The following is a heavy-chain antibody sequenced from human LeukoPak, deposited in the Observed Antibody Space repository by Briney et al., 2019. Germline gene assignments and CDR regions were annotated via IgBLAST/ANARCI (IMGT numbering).Heavy chain of an antibody. D-gene: IGHD3-10*01. V-gene: IGHV3-23*01. J-gene: IGHJ4*02. Sequence: PGGSLRLSCAASGFTFSSYAMSWVRQAPGKGLEWVSSITNSDAHTHYADSVKGRFTISRDNSKSTLCLQMNSLRAEDTAVYYCARPHNYYGSEFESWGQGTLVTVSS. CDR2: ITNSDAHT. CDR1: GFTFSSYA. CDR3: ARPHNYYGSEFES.